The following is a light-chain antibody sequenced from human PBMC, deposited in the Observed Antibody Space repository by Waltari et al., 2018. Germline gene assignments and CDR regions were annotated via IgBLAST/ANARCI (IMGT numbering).Light chain of an antibody. CDR1: LSVSNNY. CDR3: QQYGSSPRT. CDR2: GAS. J-gene: IGKJ1*01. Sequence: EIVLTQSPGTLSLSPGERATLSCRASLSVSNNYLAWYQQKPGQAPGLLVYGASSRATGIPDRFSGSGSGTDFTLSISRLEPEDFAVYYCQQYGSSPRTFGQGTKVEFK. V-gene: IGKV3-20*01.